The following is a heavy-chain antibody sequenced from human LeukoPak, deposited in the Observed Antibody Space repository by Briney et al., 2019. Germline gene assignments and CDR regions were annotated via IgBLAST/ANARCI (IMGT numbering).Heavy chain of an antibody. V-gene: IGHV3-53*01. CDR1: GFTVSSNY. CDR3: ARDCSGGSCYHPDAFDI. J-gene: IGHJ3*02. D-gene: IGHD2-15*01. Sequence: PGGSLRLSCAASGFTVSSNYMSWVRQAPGKGLEWVSVIYSGGSTYYADSVKGRFTISRDNSKNTLYPQMNSLRAEDTAVYYCARDCSGGSCYHPDAFDIWGQGTMATVSS. CDR2: IYSGGST.